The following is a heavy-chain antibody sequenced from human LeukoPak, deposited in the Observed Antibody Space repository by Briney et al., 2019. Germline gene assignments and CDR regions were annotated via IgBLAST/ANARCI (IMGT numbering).Heavy chain of an antibody. D-gene: IGHD1-1*01. J-gene: IGHJ4*02. CDR3: ARGDPPLGTFDY. Sequence: GGSLRLSCAASGFTVSSNYMSWVRQAPGRGLEWVSVIYSGGSTYYADSVKSRFTISRDNSKNTLYLQMNSLRAEDTAVYYCARGDPPLGTFDYWGQGTLVTVSS. CDR1: GFTVSSNY. V-gene: IGHV3-53*01. CDR2: IYSGGST.